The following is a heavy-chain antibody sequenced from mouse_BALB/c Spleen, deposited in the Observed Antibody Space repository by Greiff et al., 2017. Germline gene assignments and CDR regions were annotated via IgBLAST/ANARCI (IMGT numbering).Heavy chain of an antibody. CDR1: GFTFSSFG. J-gene: IGHJ4*01. D-gene: IGHD2-14*01. CDR2: ISSGSSTI. Sequence: EVKRVESGGGLVQPGGSRKLSCAASGFTFSSFGMHWVRQAPEKGLEWVAYISSGSSTIYYADTVKGRFTISRDNPKNTLFLQMTSLRSEDTAMYYCARWVPYAMDYWGQGTSVTVSS. CDR3: ARWVPYAMDY. V-gene: IGHV5-17*02.